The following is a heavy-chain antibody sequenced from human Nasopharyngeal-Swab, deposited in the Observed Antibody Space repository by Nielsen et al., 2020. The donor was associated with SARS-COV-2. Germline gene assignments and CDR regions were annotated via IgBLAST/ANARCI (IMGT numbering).Heavy chain of an antibody. D-gene: IGHD6-13*01. J-gene: IGHJ6*02. CDR1: GFTFSSYA. CDR3: AKREDIAAAGAYYYGMDV. V-gene: IGHV3-23*01. CDR2: ISGSGGST. Sequence: GGSLRLSCAASGFTFSSYAMSWVRQAPGKGLEWVSAISGSGGSTYYADSVKGRFTISRDNSKNTLYLQMNSLRAEDTAVYYCAKREDIAAAGAYYYGMDVWGQGTTVTVSS.